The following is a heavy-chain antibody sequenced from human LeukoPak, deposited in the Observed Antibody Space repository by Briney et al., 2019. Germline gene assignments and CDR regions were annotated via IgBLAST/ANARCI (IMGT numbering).Heavy chain of an antibody. CDR3: TTAPTGYCSSTSCHDY. D-gene: IGHD2-2*01. J-gene: IGHJ4*02. Sequence: GGSLRLSCAASGFTFNNAWMSWVRQAPGKGLEWVGCIKSNSDGWATDYAAPVKGRFTISRDDSTNTPYLQVNSLKTEDTAVYYCTTAPTGYCSSTSCHDYWGQGTLVTVSS. V-gene: IGHV3-15*01. CDR1: GFTFNNAW. CDR2: IKSNSDGWAT.